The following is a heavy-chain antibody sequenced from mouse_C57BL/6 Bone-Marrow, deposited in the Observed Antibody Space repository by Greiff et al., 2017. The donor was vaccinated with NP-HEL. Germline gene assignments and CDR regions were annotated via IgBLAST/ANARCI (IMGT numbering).Heavy chain of an antibody. CDR2: IRNKANGYTP. D-gene: IGHD2-3*01. CDR3: ARDRNDDIYWYFDV. Sequence: EVKLMESGGGLIQPGGSLRLSCTTSGFTFTDYYMSWVRLPPGKALAWLGFIRNKANGYTPDYSASVKGRFTISRDNSQSIFYLQMNTLRAEDSATYYCARDRNDDIYWYFDVWGAGTTVTVSS. V-gene: IGHV7-3*02. J-gene: IGHJ1*01. CDR1: GFTFTDYY.